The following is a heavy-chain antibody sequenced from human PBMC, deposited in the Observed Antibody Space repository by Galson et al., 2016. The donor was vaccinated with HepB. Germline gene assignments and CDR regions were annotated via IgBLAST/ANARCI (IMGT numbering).Heavy chain of an antibody. CDR3: ARELRGWSGVDAADS. J-gene: IGHJ3*02. D-gene: IGHD6-19*01. CDR1: GYTFSGYD. Sequence: SVKVSCKASGYTFSGYDINWVRQATGQGLEWMGWMNPNSGNTGYAQKFQGRVTMTRSNSISTAYMELSSMSSDDTAVYDCARELRGWSGVDAADSGGQVTVVTVAS. V-gene: IGHV1-8*01. CDR2: MNPNSGNT.